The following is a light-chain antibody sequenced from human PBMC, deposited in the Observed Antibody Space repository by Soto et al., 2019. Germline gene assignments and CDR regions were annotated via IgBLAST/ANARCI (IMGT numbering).Light chain of an antibody. CDR2: GAS. Sequence: EIVLTQSPGTLSLSPGERGTLSCRASQRISSSHLAWYQQKPGQAPRLLIYGASFGATGIPDRFSGSGSGTDFTLTISRLEPEDIAVYYCQQFSYSPWTFGQGTKVEVK. CDR3: QQFSYSPWT. J-gene: IGKJ1*01. CDR1: QRISSSH. V-gene: IGKV3-20*01.